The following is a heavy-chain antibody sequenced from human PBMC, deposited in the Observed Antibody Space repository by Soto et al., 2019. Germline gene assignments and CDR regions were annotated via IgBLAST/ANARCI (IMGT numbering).Heavy chain of an antibody. Sequence: GESLKISCQASEYTFSNYWIAWVRQMPGKGLECMGIIYPGDSDTKYSPSFRGQVTISRDNSKNTLYLQMNSLRAEDTAVYYCARGPLLWLQFPTQFDYWGQGTLVTVSS. CDR3: ARGPLLWLQFPTQFDY. D-gene: IGHD5-12*01. CDR1: EYTFSNYW. CDR2: IYPGDSDT. V-gene: IGHV5-51*01. J-gene: IGHJ4*02.